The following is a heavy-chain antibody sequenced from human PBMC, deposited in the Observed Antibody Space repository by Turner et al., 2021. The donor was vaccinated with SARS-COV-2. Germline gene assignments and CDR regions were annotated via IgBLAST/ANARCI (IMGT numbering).Heavy chain of an antibody. CDR2: ISSSSSYI. CDR1: GFTFSTYS. Sequence: EVQLVVSGGGLVKPGGSLRLSCAASGFTFSTYSMNWVRQAPGKGLEWVSSISSSSSYIYYADSVKGRFTISRDNAKNSLYLQMNSLRAEDTAVYYCARARWHYYDSSGYYPDAFDIWGQGTMVTVSS. CDR3: ARARWHYYDSSGYYPDAFDI. D-gene: IGHD3-22*01. V-gene: IGHV3-21*01. J-gene: IGHJ3*02.